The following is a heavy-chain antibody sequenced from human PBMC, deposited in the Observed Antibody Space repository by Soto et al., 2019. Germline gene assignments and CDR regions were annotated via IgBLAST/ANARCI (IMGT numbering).Heavy chain of an antibody. CDR2: MNPNSGNT. CDR3: ARSYCSSTSCRQLDV. D-gene: IGHD2-2*01. J-gene: IGHJ6*03. CDR1: GYTFTSYD. Sequence: ASVKVSCKASGYTFTSYDINWVRQAAGLGLEWMGWMNPNSGNTGYAQNFQGRVTMTRDTSINTAYMELSSLRSEDTAVYFCARSYCSSTSCRQLDVWGKGTTVTVS. V-gene: IGHV1-8*01.